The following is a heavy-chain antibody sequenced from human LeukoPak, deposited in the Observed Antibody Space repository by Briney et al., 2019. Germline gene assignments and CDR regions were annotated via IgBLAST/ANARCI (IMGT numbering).Heavy chain of an antibody. D-gene: IGHD3-10*01. Sequence: SETLSLTCAVYGGSFSGYYWSWIRQPPGKGLEWIGEINNSGSTNYNPSLKSRVTISVDTSKNQFSLKLSSVTAADTAVYYCARVFYYGSGSYYSRYYYYGMDVWGQGTTVTVSS. J-gene: IGHJ6*02. V-gene: IGHV4-34*01. CDR2: INNSGST. CDR3: ARVFYYGSGSYYSRYYYYGMDV. CDR1: GGSFSGYY.